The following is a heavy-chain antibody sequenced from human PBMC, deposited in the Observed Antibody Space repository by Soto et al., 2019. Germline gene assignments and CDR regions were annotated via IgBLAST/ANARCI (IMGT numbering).Heavy chain of an antibody. Sequence: SETLSLTCTVSGGSISSSSYYWGWIRQPPGKGLEWIGSIYYSGSTYYNPSLKSRVTISVDTSKNQFSLKLSSVTAADTAVYYCARQGGVNIVATPYYYYMDVWGKGTTVTVSS. V-gene: IGHV4-39*01. D-gene: IGHD5-12*01. J-gene: IGHJ6*03. CDR2: IYYSGST. CDR1: GGSISSSSYY. CDR3: ARQGGVNIVATPYYYYMDV.